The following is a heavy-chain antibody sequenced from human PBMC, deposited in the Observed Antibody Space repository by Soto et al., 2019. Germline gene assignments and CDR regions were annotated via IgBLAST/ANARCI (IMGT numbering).Heavy chain of an antibody. V-gene: IGHV3-23*01. CDR1: GVPFGSYA. J-gene: IGHJ4*02. CDR3: AKDTYYYDRSGYYTYDH. Sequence: GGSLRLSCAASGVPFGSYAMNWVRRAPGKGLEWVSTISSSHSTYYADAVKGRFTISRDNSKNTLYLQMNSLRAEDTAVYYCAKDTYYYDRSGYYTYDHWGQGTQVTVSS. D-gene: IGHD3-22*01. CDR2: ISSSHST.